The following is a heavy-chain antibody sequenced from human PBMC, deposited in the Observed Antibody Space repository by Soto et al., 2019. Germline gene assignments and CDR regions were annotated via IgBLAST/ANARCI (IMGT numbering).Heavy chain of an antibody. Sequence: SETLSLTCSVSGAALNSGNYYWSWIRQVPGKGLEWIGHIYVTGAVDYNPSLRDRITISQDTSERQFSLNLRLVTAADTAVYYCARYRREAVAGYTLDNWGQGILVTVS. J-gene: IGHJ4*02. V-gene: IGHV4-31*03. D-gene: IGHD6-13*01. CDR1: GAALNSGNYY. CDR3: ARYRREAVAGYTLDN. CDR2: IYVTGAV.